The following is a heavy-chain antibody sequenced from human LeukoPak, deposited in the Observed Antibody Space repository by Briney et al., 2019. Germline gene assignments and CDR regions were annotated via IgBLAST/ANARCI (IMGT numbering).Heavy chain of an antibody. Sequence: PSQTLSLTCTVSGGSISSSDYYWSWIRQPSGKGLEWIGYIYYSGSTSYNPSLKSRVTISVDTSKNQFSLKLSSVTAADTAVYYCARANSGYDDAFDIWGQGTMVTVSS. V-gene: IGHV4-30-4*01. CDR1: GGSISSSDYY. D-gene: IGHD5-12*01. CDR3: ARANSGYDDAFDI. CDR2: IYYSGST. J-gene: IGHJ3*02.